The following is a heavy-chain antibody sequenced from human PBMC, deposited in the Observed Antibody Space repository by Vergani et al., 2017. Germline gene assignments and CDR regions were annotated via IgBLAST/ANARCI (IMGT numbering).Heavy chain of an antibody. J-gene: IGHJ6*02. D-gene: IGHD3-10*01. CDR3: ARRAPDYYGSGSYYNAYYGMDV. V-gene: IGHV5-51*01. CDR1: GYSFTSYW. CDR2: IYPGDSDT. Sequence: EVQLVQSGAEGKKPGESLKISCKGSGYSFTSYWIGWVRQMPGKGLEWMGIIYPGDSDTRYSPSFQGQVTISADKSISTAYLQWRSLKASDTAMYSCARRAPDYYGSGSYYNAYYGMDVWGQGTTVTVSS.